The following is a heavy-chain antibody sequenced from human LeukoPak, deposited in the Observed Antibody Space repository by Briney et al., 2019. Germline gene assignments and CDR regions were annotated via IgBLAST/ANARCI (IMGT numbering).Heavy chain of an antibody. Sequence: PGGSLRLSCAASGFTFSSYSMNWVRQAPGKGLGWVSSISSSSSYIYYADSVKGRFTISRDNAKNSLYLQMNSLRAEDTAVYYCAREGRELRVYDWFDPWGQGTLVTVSS. CDR1: GFTFSSYS. J-gene: IGHJ5*02. CDR3: AREGRELRVYDWFDP. CDR2: ISSSSSYI. V-gene: IGHV3-21*01. D-gene: IGHD1-26*01.